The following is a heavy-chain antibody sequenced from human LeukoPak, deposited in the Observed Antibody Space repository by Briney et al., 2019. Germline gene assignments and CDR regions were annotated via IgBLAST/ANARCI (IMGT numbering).Heavy chain of an antibody. CDR2: ISPYIYNT. V-gene: IGHV1-18*01. J-gene: IGHJ3*02. CDR3: AILQYGDFDAFDI. Sequence: GLISPYIYNTHYPQKLHGRVTMTTEKSTSTAYMELRSLRSDDTAVYYCAILQYGDFDAFDIWGQGTMVTVSS. D-gene: IGHD4-17*01.